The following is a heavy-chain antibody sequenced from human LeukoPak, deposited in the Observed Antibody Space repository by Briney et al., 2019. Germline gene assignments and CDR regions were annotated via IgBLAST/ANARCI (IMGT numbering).Heavy chain of an antibody. CDR1: GFTFSYFG. CDR2: IWYDGSNK. CDR3: ARDRSGSFDSTGYFPEYYFDY. D-gene: IGHD3-22*01. Sequence: GGSLRLSCAASGFTFSYFGMHWVRQAPGKGLEWVALIWYDGSNKYYADSVKGRFTISRDNSNNTLYLQMNSLRVEDTAVYYCARDRSGSFDSTGYFPEYYFDYWGQGTLVTVSS. V-gene: IGHV3-33*01. J-gene: IGHJ4*02.